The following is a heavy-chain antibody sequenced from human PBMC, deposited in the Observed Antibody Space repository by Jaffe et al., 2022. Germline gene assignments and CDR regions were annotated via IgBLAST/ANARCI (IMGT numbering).Heavy chain of an antibody. D-gene: IGHD6-19*01. V-gene: IGHV3-23*01. CDR2: TTASGDTT. Sequence: EVQLLESGGGLVQPGGSLRVSCAASGITFSNSAMSWVRQAPGKGLEWVSSTTASGDTTYYADSVEGRFTISRDNSKNTLYLQMNSLRADDTAVYYCAKVLYSGGRCFDYWGQGTLVTVSS. CDR3: AKVLYSGGRCFDY. CDR1: GITFSNSA. J-gene: IGHJ4*02.